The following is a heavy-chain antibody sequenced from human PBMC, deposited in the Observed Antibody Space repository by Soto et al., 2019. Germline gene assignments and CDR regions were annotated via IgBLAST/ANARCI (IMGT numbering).Heavy chain of an antibody. CDR3: ARVLPRYFDWLLFARGGEKTLNGMDV. CDR2: IYYSGST. J-gene: IGHJ6*02. D-gene: IGHD3-9*01. Sequence: PSETLSLTCTVSGGSISSYYWSWIRQPPGKGLEWIGYIYYSGSTNYNPSLKSRVTISVDTSKNQFSLKLSSVTAADTAVYYCARVLPRYFDWLLFARGGEKTLNGMDVWGQGTTVTVS. V-gene: IGHV4-59*01. CDR1: GGSISSYY.